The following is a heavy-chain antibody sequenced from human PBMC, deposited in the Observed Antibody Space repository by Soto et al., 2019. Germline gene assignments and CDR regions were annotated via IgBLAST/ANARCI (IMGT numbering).Heavy chain of an antibody. CDR3: ARDTANYYYYGMDV. D-gene: IGHD5-18*01. J-gene: IGHJ6*02. Sequence: AAVKVSCKASGGTFSSYAISWVRQAPGQGLEWMGGIIPIFGTANYAQKFQGRVTITADESTSTAYMELSSLRSEDTAVYYCARDTANYYYYGMDVWGQGTTVTVYS. V-gene: IGHV1-69*13. CDR2: IIPIFGTA. CDR1: GGTFSSYA.